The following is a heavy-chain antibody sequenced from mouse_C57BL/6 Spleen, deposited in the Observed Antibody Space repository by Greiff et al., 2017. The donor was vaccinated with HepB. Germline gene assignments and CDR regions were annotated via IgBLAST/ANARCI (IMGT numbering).Heavy chain of an antibody. D-gene: IGHD3-2*02. CDR2: INPGSGGT. CDR3: ARDSSGYLFDY. CDR1: GYAFTNYL. J-gene: IGHJ2*01. V-gene: IGHV1-54*01. Sequence: QVQLQQSGAELVRPGTSVKVSCKASGYAFTNYLIEWVKQRPGQGLEWIGVINPGSGGTNYNEKFKGKATLTADKSSSTAYMQLSSLTSEDSAVYFCARDSSGYLFDYWGQGTTLTVSS.